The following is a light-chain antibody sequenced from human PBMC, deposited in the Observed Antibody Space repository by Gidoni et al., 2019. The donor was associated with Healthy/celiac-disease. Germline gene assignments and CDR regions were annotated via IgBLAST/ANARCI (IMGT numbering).Light chain of an antibody. J-gene: IGKJ2*01. CDR1: QSISSY. Sequence: DIQMTQSPSSLSASVGDRVTITCRASQSISSYLNWYQQKPGKAPKLLIYAASSLQSVVPSRFSGSGSGTDFTLTIISLQPTDFATYYCQQSYSTPYTFGQGTKLEIK. CDR2: AAS. CDR3: QQSYSTPYT. V-gene: IGKV1-39*01.